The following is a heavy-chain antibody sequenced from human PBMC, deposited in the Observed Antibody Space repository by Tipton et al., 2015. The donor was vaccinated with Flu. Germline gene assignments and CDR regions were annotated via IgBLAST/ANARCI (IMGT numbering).Heavy chain of an antibody. CDR2: IYYSGST. Sequence: TLSLTCAVYGGSFSGYYWSWIRQPPGKGLEWIGYIYYSGSTNYNPSLKSRVTISVDTSKNQFSLKLSSVTAADTAVYYCARGFMVRGALYYYMDVWGKGTTVTVSS. D-gene: IGHD3-10*01. J-gene: IGHJ6*03. CDR3: ARGFMVRGALYYYMDV. CDR1: GGSFSGYY. V-gene: IGHV4-59*01.